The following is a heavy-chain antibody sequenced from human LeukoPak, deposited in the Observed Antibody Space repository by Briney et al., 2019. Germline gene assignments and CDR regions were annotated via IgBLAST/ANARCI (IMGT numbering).Heavy chain of an antibody. J-gene: IGHJ5*02. CDR2: IKQDGSEK. CDR1: GFTFNTYW. CDR3: ARRGTIAVPVFWFDP. Sequence: GGSLRLSCVASGFTFNTYWMSWVRQAPGKGLEWVANIKQDGSEKYYLDSLEGRFTISRDNAKNSVYLQINRLRAEDSAVYYCARRGTIAVPVFWFDPWGQGTLVIVSS. D-gene: IGHD6-19*01. V-gene: IGHV3-7*01.